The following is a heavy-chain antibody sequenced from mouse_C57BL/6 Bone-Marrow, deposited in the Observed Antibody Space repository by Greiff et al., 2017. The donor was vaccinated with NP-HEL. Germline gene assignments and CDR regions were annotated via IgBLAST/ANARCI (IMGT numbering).Heavy chain of an antibody. Sequence: QVQLQQPGAELVKPGASVKLSCKASGYTFTSYWMQWVKQRPGQGLEWIGEIDPSDSYTNYNQKFKGKATLTVDTSSSTAYMHLSSLTSEDSAVYYCARSRIYYGNFYAMDYWGQGTSVTVSS. CDR2: IDPSDSYT. CDR1: GYTFTSYW. D-gene: IGHD2-1*01. V-gene: IGHV1-50*01. CDR3: ARSRIYYGNFYAMDY. J-gene: IGHJ4*01.